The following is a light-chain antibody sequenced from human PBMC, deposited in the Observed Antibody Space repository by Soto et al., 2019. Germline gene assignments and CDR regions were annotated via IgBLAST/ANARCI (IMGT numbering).Light chain of an antibody. Sequence: EIVMTQYPVTLSVSPGERATLSCSSSQSVSSNVAWYQQKPGQAPRLLIYGASTRATGIPARFSGSGSGTEFTRTISRLQSEDGAVYYCQQYNNWPPLTFGGGTKVELK. V-gene: IGKV3-15*01. CDR1: QSVSSN. CDR3: QQYNNWPPLT. CDR2: GAS. J-gene: IGKJ4*01.